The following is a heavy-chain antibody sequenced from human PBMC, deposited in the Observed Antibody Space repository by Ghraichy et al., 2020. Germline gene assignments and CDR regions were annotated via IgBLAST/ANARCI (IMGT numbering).Heavy chain of an antibody. D-gene: IGHD3-22*01. J-gene: IGHJ3*02. V-gene: IGHV4-31*01. CDR3: ARGIGDYEPDAFDI. CDR2: IYYSGST. Sequence: SETLSLTCTVSGGSISSGGYYWSWIRQHPGKGLEWIGYIYYSGSTYYNPSLKSLVTISVDTSKNQFSLKLSSVTAADTAVYYCARGIGDYEPDAFDIWGQGTMVTVSS. CDR1: GGSISSGGYY.